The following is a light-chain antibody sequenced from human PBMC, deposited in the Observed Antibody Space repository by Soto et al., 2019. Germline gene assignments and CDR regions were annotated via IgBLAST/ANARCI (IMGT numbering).Light chain of an antibody. CDR2: DVY. CDR3: CSYAGGFYV. V-gene: IGLV2-11*01. CDR1: SSDVGGYNY. J-gene: IGLJ1*01. Sequence: QSALTQPRSVSGSPGQSVAISCTGTSSDVGGYNYVSWYQQHPGKVPKLIIFDVYKRPSGVPDRFSGSKSGSTASLTISGLQADDVADYYCCSYAGGFYVVGTGTKVTVL.